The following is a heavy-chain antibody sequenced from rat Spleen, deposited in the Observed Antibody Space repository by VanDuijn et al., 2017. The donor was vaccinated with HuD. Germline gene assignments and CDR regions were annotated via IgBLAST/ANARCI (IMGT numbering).Heavy chain of an antibody. CDR2: MNGAGST. CDR3: ARSPYNNFWFTY. D-gene: IGHD1-10*01. V-gene: IGHV3-3*01. Sequence: EVQLQESGPGLVKPSQSLSLTCSVTVYSIKSSYRWNWIRKFPGNKLEWMGFMNGAGSTNYNPSLRSRISITRDTSKNQFFLQVNSVTTEDTATYYCARSPYNNFWFTYWGQGTLVTVSS. J-gene: IGHJ3*01. CDR1: VYSIKSSYR.